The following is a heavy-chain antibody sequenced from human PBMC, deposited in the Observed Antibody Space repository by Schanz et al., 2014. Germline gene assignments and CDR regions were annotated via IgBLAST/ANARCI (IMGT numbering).Heavy chain of an antibody. V-gene: IGHV3-23*04. CDR1: GFTISSYS. D-gene: IGHD6-19*01. J-gene: IGHJ4*02. Sequence: EVHLVESGGGLVKRGGSLRLSCAASGFTISSYSMNWVRQAPGKGLEWVSALSGSGGSTYYADSVKGRFTISRDNSKNTLYLQMNSLRAEDTALYYCAIIGVMVAVAGTRADYWGQGTLVTVSS. CDR2: LSGSGGST. CDR3: AIIGVMVAVAGTRADY.